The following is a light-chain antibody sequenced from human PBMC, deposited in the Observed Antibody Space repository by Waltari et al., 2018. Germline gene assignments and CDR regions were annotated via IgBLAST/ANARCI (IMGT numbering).Light chain of an antibody. Sequence: EILLTQSPATLSVSPGERATLSCRASQSFSTHLAWYQQKPGQVPRLIIYAASTRATGVAARFSGSGSGTEFTLTISSLQSEDFAVYYCQQYHHWPLTFGGGTEVEIK. CDR2: AAS. V-gene: IGKV3-15*01. J-gene: IGKJ4*01. CDR3: QQYHHWPLT. CDR1: QSFSTH.